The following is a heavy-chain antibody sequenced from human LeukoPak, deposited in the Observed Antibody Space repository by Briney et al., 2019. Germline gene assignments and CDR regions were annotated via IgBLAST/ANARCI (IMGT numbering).Heavy chain of an antibody. CDR2: IYYSGST. J-gene: IGHJ4*02. D-gene: IGHD3-22*01. CDR1: GGSISSGGYY. Sequence: SQTLSLTCTVSGGSISSGGYYWRWIRQHPGKGLEWIVYIYYSGSTYYNPSLKSRVTISLDTSENQFSLKLSSVTAADTAVYYCATTYYDSSGYFIRDYWGQGTLVTVSS. CDR3: ATTYYDSSGYFIRDY. V-gene: IGHV4-31*03.